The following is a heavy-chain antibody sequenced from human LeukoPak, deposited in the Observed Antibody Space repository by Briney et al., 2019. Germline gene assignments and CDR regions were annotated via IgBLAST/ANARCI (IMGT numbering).Heavy chain of an antibody. CDR2: INGDGSST. CDR3: ADSNFDY. J-gene: IGHJ4*02. CDR1: GFTFSNYW. D-gene: IGHD5-18*01. Sequence: GGSLRLPCAASGFTFSNYWMHWVRQAPGKGLVWVSRINGDGSSTTYADSVKGRFTISRDNARNTLYLQMNSLRADDTAVYYCADSNFDYWGQGTQVTVSS. V-gene: IGHV3-74*01.